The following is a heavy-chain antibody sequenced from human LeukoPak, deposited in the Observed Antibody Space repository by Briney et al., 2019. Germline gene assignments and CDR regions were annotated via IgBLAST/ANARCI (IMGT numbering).Heavy chain of an antibody. CDR3: ARGFTYYYGSGSPYYFDY. V-gene: IGHV4-59*01. D-gene: IGHD3-10*01. J-gene: IGHJ4*02. CDR2: IYYSGST. Sequence: RTSETLSLTCTVSGGSISSYYWSWIRQPPGKGLEWIGYIYYSGSTNYNPSLKSRVTISVDTSKNQFSLKLSSVTAADTAVYYCARGFTYYYGSGSPYYFDYWAREPWSPSPQ. CDR1: GGSISSYY.